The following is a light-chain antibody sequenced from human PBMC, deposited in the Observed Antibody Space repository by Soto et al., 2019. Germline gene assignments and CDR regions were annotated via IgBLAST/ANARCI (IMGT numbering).Light chain of an antibody. CDR2: DVG. J-gene: IGKJ2*01. CDR3: QQYNTYST. CDR1: QSVRSW. Sequence: DIQVTQSPSTLSASVGDRVTFTCRASQSVRSWLDWYQQKQGKAPKLLIYDVGGLDSGVPSRFSGSGSGTEFTLSISSVQPDDFATYYCQQYNTYSTFGQGTKLEIK. V-gene: IGKV1-5*01.